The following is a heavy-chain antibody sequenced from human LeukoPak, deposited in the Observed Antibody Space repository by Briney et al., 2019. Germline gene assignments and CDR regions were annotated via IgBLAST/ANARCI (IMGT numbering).Heavy chain of an antibody. Sequence: TLSLTCTVSGGSISSGDYYWSWIRQPPGKGLEWIGYIYYSGSTYYNPSLKSRVTISVDTSKNQFSLKLSSVTAADTAVYYCAGEVAYDSSGYYYNYWGQGTLVTVSS. CDR3: AGEVAYDSSGYYYNY. V-gene: IGHV4-30-4*08. J-gene: IGHJ4*02. CDR2: IYYSGST. CDR1: GGSISSGDYY. D-gene: IGHD3-22*01.